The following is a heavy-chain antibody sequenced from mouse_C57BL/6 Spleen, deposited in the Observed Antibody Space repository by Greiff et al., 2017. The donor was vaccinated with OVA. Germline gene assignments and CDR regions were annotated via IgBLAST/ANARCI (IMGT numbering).Heavy chain of an antibody. D-gene: IGHD2-4*01. CDR2: IYPGSGNT. Sequence: VKLMESGPELVKPGASVKISCKASGYSFTSYYIHWVKQRPGQGLEWIGWIYPGSGNTKYNEKFKGKATLTADTSSSTAYMQLSSLTSEDSAVYYCARYDYGGYWYFDVWGTGTTVTVSS. V-gene: IGHV1-66*01. J-gene: IGHJ1*03. CDR1: GYSFTSYY. CDR3: ARYDYGGYWYFDV.